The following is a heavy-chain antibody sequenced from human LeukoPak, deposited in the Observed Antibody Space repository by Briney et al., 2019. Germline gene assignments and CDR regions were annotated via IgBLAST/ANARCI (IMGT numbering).Heavy chain of an antibody. J-gene: IGHJ6*03. CDR2: IYYSGST. Sequence: SETLSLTCTVSGGSISSSSYYWGWIRQPPGKGLEWIGSIYYSGSTYYNPSLKSRVTISVDTSENQFSLKVTSVTAADTAVYYCARGGSSYYHGNYYYYNYMDVWGKGTTVTVSS. D-gene: IGHD4-11*01. CDR3: ARGGSSYYHGNYYYYNYMDV. V-gene: IGHV4-39*07. CDR1: GGSISSSSYY.